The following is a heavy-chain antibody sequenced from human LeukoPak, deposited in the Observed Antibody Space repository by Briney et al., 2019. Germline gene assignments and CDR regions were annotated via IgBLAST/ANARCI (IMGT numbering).Heavy chain of an antibody. D-gene: IGHD1-26*01. CDR2: ISPSGDIT. CDR3: ARGGNYFAGGEELDY. V-gene: IGHV3-23*01. CDR1: GFTFYDYT. J-gene: IGHJ4*02. Sequence: GSLRLFCAASGFTFYDYTMHWVRQAPGKGLGWVSGISPSGDITYYADSVKGRFTISRDNSKNTLYLQMNSLRAEDTAVYYCARGGNYFAGGEELDYWGQGTLVTVSS.